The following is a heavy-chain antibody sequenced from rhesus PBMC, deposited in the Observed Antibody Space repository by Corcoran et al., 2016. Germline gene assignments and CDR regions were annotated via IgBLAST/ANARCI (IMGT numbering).Heavy chain of an antibody. V-gene: IGHV4-65*01. J-gene: IGHJ4*01. Sequence: QVQLQESGPGLVKPSETLSLTCAVSGGSVSSSNWWSWIRQPPGKGLEWIGYISGSIGSTYYNPSLKSRVTISTDTSKNQCSLKLSSVTAADTAVYYCARTLDYSGLGYWGQGVLVTVSS. CDR2: ISGSIGST. D-gene: IGHD3-16*01. CDR3: ARTLDYSGLGY. CDR1: GGSVSSSNW.